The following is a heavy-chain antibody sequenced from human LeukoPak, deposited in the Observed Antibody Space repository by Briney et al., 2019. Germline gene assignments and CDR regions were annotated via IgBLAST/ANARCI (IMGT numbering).Heavy chain of an antibody. J-gene: IGHJ4*02. CDR1: GFTFSTYA. Sequence: PGGSLRLSCAASGFTFSTYAMNWVRQAPGKGLEWVSAISGSGGSSYYADSVKGRFTISRDNSKNTLYLQMNSLRAEDTAVYYCAKDSASWTDPSWGRFGELPIDYWGQGTLVTVSS. CDR2: ISGSGGSS. D-gene: IGHD3-10*01. V-gene: IGHV3-23*01. CDR3: AKDSASWTDPSWGRFGELPIDY.